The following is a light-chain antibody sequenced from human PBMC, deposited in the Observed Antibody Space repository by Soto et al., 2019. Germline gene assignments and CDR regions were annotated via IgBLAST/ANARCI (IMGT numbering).Light chain of an antibody. CDR3: QQRSTWPLT. J-gene: IGKJ4*01. CDR2: DTF. CDR1: QDISTY. Sequence: IVLTQSPGSPSVSPGGRATLSCRASQDISTYLAWYQQKPGQAPRLIIYDTFNRVSGVPDTFSGSGSGTVFTLTISNVAPEDSAIYYCQQRSTWPLTFGGGTKVE. V-gene: IGKV3-11*01.